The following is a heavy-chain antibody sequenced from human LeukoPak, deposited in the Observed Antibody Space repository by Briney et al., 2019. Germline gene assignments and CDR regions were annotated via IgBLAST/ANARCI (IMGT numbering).Heavy chain of an antibody. CDR1: GGSISSGSYY. CDR3: ARGRSSGYYGGWFDP. CDR2: IYTSGST. J-gene: IGHJ5*02. Sequence: SETLSLTCSVSGGSISSGSYYWSWIRQPAGKGLEWIGRIYTSGSTNYNPSLKSRVTISVDTSKNQFSLKLSSVTAADTAVYYCARGRSSGYYGGWFDPWGQGTLVTVSS. V-gene: IGHV4-61*02. D-gene: IGHD3-22*01.